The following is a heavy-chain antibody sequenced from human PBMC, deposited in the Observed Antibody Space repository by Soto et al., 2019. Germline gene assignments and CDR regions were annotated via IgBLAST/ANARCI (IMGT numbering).Heavy chain of an antibody. CDR2: INPNSGGT. CDR1: GYTFTGYY. CDR3: ARVRTMIVVASFDY. D-gene: IGHD3-22*01. J-gene: IGHJ4*02. Sequence: ASVKVSCKASGYTFTGYYMHWVRQAPGQGLEWMGWINPNSGGTNYAQKFQGRVTMTRDTSISTAYMELSRLRSDDTAVYYCARVRTMIVVASFDYWGQGTLVTVSS. V-gene: IGHV1-2*02.